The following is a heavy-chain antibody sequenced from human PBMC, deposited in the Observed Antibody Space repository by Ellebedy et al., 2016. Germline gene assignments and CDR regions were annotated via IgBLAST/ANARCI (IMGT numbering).Heavy chain of an antibody. J-gene: IGHJ4*02. V-gene: IGHV3-9*03. CDR1: GFTFDDYA. Sequence: SLKISCAASGFTFDDYAMHWVRQAPGKGLEWVSGISWNSGSIGYADSVKGRFTISRDNAKNSLYLQMNSLRPDDIVVVITENFGYWGQGTLATVSS. CDR3: ENFGY. CDR2: ISWNSGSI. D-gene: IGHD3-22*01.